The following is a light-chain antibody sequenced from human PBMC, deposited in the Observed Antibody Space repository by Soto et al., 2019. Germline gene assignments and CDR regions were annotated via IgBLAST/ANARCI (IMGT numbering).Light chain of an antibody. CDR3: QQSYSTPLT. V-gene: IGKV1-39*01. J-gene: IGKJ4*01. CDR1: RAITAN. CDR2: AAS. Sequence: DIQMTQSPSSWFALLGDRFTIIGGPGRAITANLNWYQQKPGKAPNLLFYAASSLQSGVPSRFSGSGSGTDFTLTISSLQPEDFATYYCQQSYSTPLTFGGGTKVEIK.